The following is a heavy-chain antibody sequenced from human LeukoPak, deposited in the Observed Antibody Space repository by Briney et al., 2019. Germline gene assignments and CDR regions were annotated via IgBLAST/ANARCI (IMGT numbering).Heavy chain of an antibody. CDR2: IDPNNGNT. D-gene: IGHD2-2*01. CDR3: ARDGCSSTSCSLSGYYGMDV. Sequence: ASVRVSCKTSGYTFTGYYLHWVRQAPGQGPEWMGRIDPNNGNTNYAQKLQGRVTMTTDTSTSTAYMELRSLRFDDTAVYYCARDGCSSTSCSLSGYYGMDVWGQGTTVTVSS. J-gene: IGHJ6*02. CDR1: GYTFTGYY. V-gene: IGHV1-18*04.